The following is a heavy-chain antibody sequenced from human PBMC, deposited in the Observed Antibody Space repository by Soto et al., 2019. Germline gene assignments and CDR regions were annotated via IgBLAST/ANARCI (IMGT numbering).Heavy chain of an antibody. Sequence: EVQLVESGGGLVQPGGSLRLSCAASGFSFNTYEMNWVRQAPGKGLEWVSYISSSGSTIYYADSVKGRFTVSRDNGKNSLYLQITSLRAEDTAVYYCAYGGSCDYWGHGTQVTVSS. CDR2: ISSSGSTI. CDR1: GFSFNTYE. D-gene: IGHD1-26*01. J-gene: IGHJ4*01. CDR3: AYGGSCDY. V-gene: IGHV3-48*03.